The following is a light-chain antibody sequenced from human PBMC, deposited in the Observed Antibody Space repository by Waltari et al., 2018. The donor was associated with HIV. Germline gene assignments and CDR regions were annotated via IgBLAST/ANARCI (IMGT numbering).Light chain of an antibody. Sequence: QSALTQPASVSGSPGPSITISCTATGGALAFFDSSSCYPQYQHKAPQLIIYGFTSRPFGVSYRFSGSKSGDTASLTISGLRTEDEAEYYCSSYTITKNLLFGGGTTLTVL. CDR1: GGALAFFDS. CDR2: GFT. CDR3: SSYTITKNLL. V-gene: IGLV2-14*01. J-gene: IGLJ2*01.